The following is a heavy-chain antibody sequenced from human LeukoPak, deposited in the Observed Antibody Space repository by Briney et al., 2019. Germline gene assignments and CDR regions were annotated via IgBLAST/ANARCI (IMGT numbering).Heavy chain of an antibody. Sequence: GASVKVSCKTSGYTFTTHPMHWVRQAPGQRPEWMGWINGGNGKTKLAQSFQDRVTITRDTSASTAYMELSSLRSEDTAVYYCARGIGASYSSSWSGVDYRGQGTLVTVSS. CDR1: GYTFTTHP. J-gene: IGHJ4*02. CDR3: ARGIGASYSSSWSGVDY. CDR2: INGGNGKT. V-gene: IGHV1-3*01. D-gene: IGHD6-13*01.